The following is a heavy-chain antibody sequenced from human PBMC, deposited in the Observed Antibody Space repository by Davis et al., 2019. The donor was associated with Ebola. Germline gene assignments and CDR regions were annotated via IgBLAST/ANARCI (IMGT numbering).Heavy chain of an antibody. CDR1: GYTFTSYG. D-gene: IGHD3-3*01. Sequence: ASVKVSCKASGYTFTSYGISWVRQAPGQGLEWMGWINPNTGGIEYAQKFQGRVTMTRDTSISTAYMELSRLRSDDTAVYYCARGGGGYYDLDYYMDVWGKGTTVTVSS. J-gene: IGHJ6*03. CDR2: INPNTGGI. V-gene: IGHV1-2*02. CDR3: ARGGGGYYDLDYYMDV.